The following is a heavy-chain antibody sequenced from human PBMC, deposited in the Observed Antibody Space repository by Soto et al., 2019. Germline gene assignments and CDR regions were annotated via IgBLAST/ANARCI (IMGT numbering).Heavy chain of an antibody. CDR3: ARVFFRLELRGWFDP. D-gene: IGHD1-7*01. CDR2: ISYDGSNK. V-gene: IGHV3-30-3*01. CDR1: GFTFSSYA. Sequence: GGSLRLSCAASGFTFSSYAMHWVRQAPGKGLEWVAVISYDGSNKYYADSVKGRFTISRDNSKNTLYLQMNSLRAEDTAVYYCARVFFRLELRGWFDPWGQGTLVTVSS. J-gene: IGHJ5*02.